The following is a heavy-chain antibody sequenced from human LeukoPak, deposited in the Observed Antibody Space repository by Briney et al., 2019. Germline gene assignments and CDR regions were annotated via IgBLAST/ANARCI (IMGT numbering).Heavy chain of an antibody. D-gene: IGHD6-13*01. V-gene: IGHV3-23*01. CDR1: GYTFSSYG. J-gene: IGHJ5*02. CDR3: AKGYSSSWYNWFDP. CDR2: IIGSGGST. Sequence: GGSLRVSCAASGYTFSSYGMSWVRQAPGKGLEWVSAIIGSGGSTYYAHSVRGRFTLSIDTSKSTPYLQMSSLRAEDTAVYYCAKGYSSSWYNWFDPWGQGTLVTVSS.